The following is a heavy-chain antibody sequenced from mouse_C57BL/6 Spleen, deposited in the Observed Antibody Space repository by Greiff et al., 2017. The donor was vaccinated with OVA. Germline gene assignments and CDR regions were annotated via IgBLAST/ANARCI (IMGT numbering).Heavy chain of an antibody. J-gene: IGHJ3*01. CDR3: AREDYYGSSYPFAY. CDR1: GFTFSSYA. V-gene: IGHV5-4*01. D-gene: IGHD1-1*01. Sequence: EVQRVESGGGLVKPGGSLKLSSAASGFTFSSYAMSWVRQTPEKRLEWVATISDGGSYTYSPDNVKGRFTISRDNTKNNLYLQMSHLKSEDTAMYYCAREDYYGSSYPFAYWGQGTLVTVSA. CDR2: ISDGGSYT.